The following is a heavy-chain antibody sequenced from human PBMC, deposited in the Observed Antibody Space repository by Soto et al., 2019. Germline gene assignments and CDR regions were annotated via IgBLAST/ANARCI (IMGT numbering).Heavy chain of an antibody. D-gene: IGHD6-13*01. CDR2: IYYSGST. J-gene: IGHJ6*02. V-gene: IGHV4-30-4*01. Sequence: QVQLQESGPGLVKPSQTLSLTCTVSGGSISSGDYYWSWIRQPPGKGLEWIGYIYYSGSTYYNPSLKSRVTISVDTSKNQFSLKLSSVTAADTAVYYCARGNAAGTDYYYGMDVWGQGTTVTVSS. CDR1: GGSISSGDYY. CDR3: ARGNAAGTDYYYGMDV.